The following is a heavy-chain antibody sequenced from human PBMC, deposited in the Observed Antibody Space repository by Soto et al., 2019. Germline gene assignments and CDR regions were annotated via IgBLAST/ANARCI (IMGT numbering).Heavy chain of an antibody. D-gene: IGHD1-26*01. CDR1: GGSMKTHY. J-gene: IGHJ4*02. Sequence: SETLSLTCTVSGGSMKTHYWSWIRQSPGKGLEWVGYSYYSGYSFYNPSLKSRATISVDTPKNQFSLRLSSVTAGDTAVYYCASLGGSYYRFDFWGQGTLVTVSS. CDR3: ASLGGSYYRFDF. V-gene: IGHV4-59*11. CDR2: SYYSGYS.